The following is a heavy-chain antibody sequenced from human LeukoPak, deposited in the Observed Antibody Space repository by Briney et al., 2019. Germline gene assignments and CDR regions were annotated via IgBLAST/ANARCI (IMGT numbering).Heavy chain of an antibody. V-gene: IGHV5-10-1*01. CDR2: IDPIYSYI. Sequence: GESLKISCKGSGYSFTSYWISWVRQMPGKSLECMGRIDPIYSYINYIPSFPRHVTFSADKPVSTAYLQWSSLRASDTAMYYCARPIHGYSSGWYRDYFDYWGQGILVTVSS. CDR3: ARPIHGYSSGWYRDYFDY. D-gene: IGHD6-19*01. CDR1: GYSFTSYW. J-gene: IGHJ4*02.